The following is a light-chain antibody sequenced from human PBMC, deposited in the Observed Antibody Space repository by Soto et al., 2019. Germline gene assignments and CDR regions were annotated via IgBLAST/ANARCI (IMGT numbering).Light chain of an antibody. CDR1: QSVSSD. Sequence: SPAAVSVVGKERSSLSCRASQSVSSDLAWYHQKPGQAPRLLIYGASTRATGIPDRFSGSGSGTDLTLTISRLEPEDSAVHSREVSGSLLRTFAQGTKVDIK. CDR3: EVSGSLLRT. V-gene: IGKV3-20*01. CDR2: GAS. J-gene: IGKJ1*01.